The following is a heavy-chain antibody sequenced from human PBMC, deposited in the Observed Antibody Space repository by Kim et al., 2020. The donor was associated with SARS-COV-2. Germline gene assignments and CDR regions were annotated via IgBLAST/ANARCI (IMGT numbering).Heavy chain of an antibody. CDR3: ARPYRGGSFDF. J-gene: IGHJ3*01. CDR1: GFTFSSYW. Sequence: GGSLRLSCAASGFTFSSYWMSWVRQAPGKGLEWVASIKQDASVISYVDSVRGRFTIYRDNAKNSLSLQMDRLRAEDTALYFCARPYRGGSFDFWGQGTMVTVSS. V-gene: IGHV3-7*01. CDR2: IKQDASVI. D-gene: IGHD3-16*01.